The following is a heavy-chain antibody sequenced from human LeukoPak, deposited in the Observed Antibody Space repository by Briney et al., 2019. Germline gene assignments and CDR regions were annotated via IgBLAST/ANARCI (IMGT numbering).Heavy chain of an antibody. J-gene: IGHJ6*03. D-gene: IGHD3-22*01. CDR3: ARLPYYYDNSGFRDYHYYMDV. CDR1: GDSISRYY. CDR2: MFYSGST. Sequence: PSETLSLTCTVSGDSISRYYWTWIRQPPGKGLEWIGYMFYSGSTTYNPSLKSRITISVDTSKNQFSLNLRSVTAADTAVYYCARLPYYYDNSGFRDYHYYMDVWGKGTTVNVFS. V-gene: IGHV4-59*08.